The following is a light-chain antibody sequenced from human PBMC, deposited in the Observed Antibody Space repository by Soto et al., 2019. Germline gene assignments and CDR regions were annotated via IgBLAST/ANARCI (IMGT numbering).Light chain of an antibody. CDR2: STN. V-gene: IGLV7-43*01. J-gene: IGLJ3*02. Sequence: QAVVTQEPSVTVSPGGTVTLTCASNAGPVTSRYYPNWFQQKPGQAPRALIYSTNNKFSWTPARFSGSLLGGKAALTLSGVQPEDEAEYYCLLYYGGAQSWVFGGGTKLTVL. CDR3: LLYYGGAQSWV. CDR1: AGPVTSRYY.